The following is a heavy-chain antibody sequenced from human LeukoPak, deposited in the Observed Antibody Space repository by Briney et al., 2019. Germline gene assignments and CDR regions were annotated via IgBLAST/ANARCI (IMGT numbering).Heavy chain of an antibody. D-gene: IGHD6-13*01. CDR1: GYTFTGYY. J-gene: IGHJ3*02. CDR2: INPNSGGT. Sequence: ASVKVSCKASGYTFTGYYMHWVRQAPGQGLEWMGWINPNSGGTNYAQKFQSWVTTTRDTSISTAYMELSRLRSDDTAVYYCARDLSAGGSPEGKNTFDIWGQGTMVTVSS. CDR3: ARDLSAGGSPEGKNTFDI. V-gene: IGHV1-2*04.